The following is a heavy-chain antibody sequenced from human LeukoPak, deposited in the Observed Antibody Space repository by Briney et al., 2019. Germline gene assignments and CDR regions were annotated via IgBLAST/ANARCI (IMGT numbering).Heavy chain of an antibody. J-gene: IGHJ4*02. V-gene: IGHV4-34*01. Sequence: PSETLSLTCAVYGGSFSGYYWSWIRQPPGKGLEWIGEINHSGSTNYNPSLKSRVTISVDTSKNQFSLKLSSVTAADTAVYYRASDTVGGLDYWGQGTLVTVSS. CDR2: INHSGST. D-gene: IGHD4-23*01. CDR1: GGSFSGYY. CDR3: ASDTVGGLDY.